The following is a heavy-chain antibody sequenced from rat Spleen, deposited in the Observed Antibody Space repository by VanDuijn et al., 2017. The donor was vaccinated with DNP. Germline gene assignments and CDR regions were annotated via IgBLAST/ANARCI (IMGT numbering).Heavy chain of an antibody. Sequence: QVQLQQSGAELAKPGSSVKISCKASGYTFTNSYMGWIKQTTGQGLDFIGYINTGSGGTNYNEKFKGKATLTVDKSSSTAFMQLSSLTPDDSAVYYCASSWVGVRGIWFAFWGQGTLVTVSS. CDR3: ASSWVGVRGIWFAF. CDR1: GYTFTNSY. J-gene: IGHJ3*01. D-gene: IGHD4-3*01. V-gene: IGHV1-43*01. CDR2: INTGSGGT.